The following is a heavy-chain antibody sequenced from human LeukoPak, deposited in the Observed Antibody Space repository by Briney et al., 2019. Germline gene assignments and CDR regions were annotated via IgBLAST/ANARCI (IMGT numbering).Heavy chain of an antibody. CDR1: GYTFTSYD. V-gene: IGHV1-8*01. CDR3: ARGEGSYGKSYYYYGMDV. J-gene: IGHJ6*02. Sequence: ASVKVSCKASGYTFTSYDINWVRQATGQGLEWMGWMNPNSGNTGYAQKFQGRVTMTRNTSISTAYMGLSSLRSEDTAVYYCARGEGSYGKSYYYYGMDVWGQGTTVTVSS. CDR2: MNPNSGNT. D-gene: IGHD5-18*01.